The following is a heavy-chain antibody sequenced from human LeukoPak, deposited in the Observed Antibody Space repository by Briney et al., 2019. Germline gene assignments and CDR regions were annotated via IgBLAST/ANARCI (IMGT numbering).Heavy chain of an antibody. CDR2: ISGSGSST. CDR1: GFTFSRFG. D-gene: IGHD3-10*01. V-gene: IGHV3-23*01. CDR3: AKGRNYYGSGTYMDV. Sequence: GGSLRLSCAASGFTFSRFGMHWVRQAPGKGLEWVSAISGSGSSTYHGDSVKGRFTISRDNSKNTLNLQMNSLRAEDTAVYYCAKGRNYYGSGTYMDVWGKGATVTVSS. J-gene: IGHJ6*04.